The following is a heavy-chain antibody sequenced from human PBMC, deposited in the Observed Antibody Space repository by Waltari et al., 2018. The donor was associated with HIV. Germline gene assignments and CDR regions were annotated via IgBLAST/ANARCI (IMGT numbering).Heavy chain of an antibody. J-gene: IGHJ5*02. V-gene: IGHV3-30*18. CDR1: GFSFSSYG. CDR3: AKDYFVVVTAAGPFDP. Sequence: QVQLVESGGGVVQPGRSLRLSCAASGFSFSSYGMHWFRQAPGKGREGVAVISYDGSNKYYADSRKGRFTISRDNSKNTLYLQMNSRIAEDTAVYYCAKDYFVVVTAAGPFDPWGQGTLVTVSS. CDR2: ISYDGSNK. D-gene: IGHD2-21*02.